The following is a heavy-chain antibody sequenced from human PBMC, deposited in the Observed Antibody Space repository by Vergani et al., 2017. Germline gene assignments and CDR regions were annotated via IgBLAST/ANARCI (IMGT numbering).Heavy chain of an antibody. V-gene: IGHV7-4-1*02. CDR1: GYTLNNYG. J-gene: IGHJ4*02. CDR2: INTNTGKP. CDR3: ARGDRWSLRVTAPWDY. D-gene: IGHD2-21*02. Sequence: QVQLVQSGSELRKPGASVTVSCKASGYTLNNYGLNWARQAPGQGLEWMGWINTNTGKPMYAPAFTGRFVFSLDTAVNTAYLQINNLRPDDTAVYFCARGDRWSLRVTAPWDYWGQGTLVTVSS.